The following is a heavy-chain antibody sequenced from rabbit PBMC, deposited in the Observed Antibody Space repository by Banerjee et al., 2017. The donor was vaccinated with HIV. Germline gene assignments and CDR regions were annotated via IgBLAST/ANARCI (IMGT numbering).Heavy chain of an antibody. D-gene: IGHD4-1*01. CDR2: IATSGSGT. J-gene: IGHJ4*01. CDR1: GFDLSTYSD. V-gene: IGHV1S40*01. Sequence: QSLEESGVGLVKPGGTLTLTCTASGFDLSTYSDMCWVRQAPGKGLEWIGVIATSGSGTWYASWAKGRFTISRTSSTTVTLRMTSLTAADTATYFCARDLAGAIGWNFNLWGPGTLVTVS. CDR3: ARDLAGAIGWNFNL.